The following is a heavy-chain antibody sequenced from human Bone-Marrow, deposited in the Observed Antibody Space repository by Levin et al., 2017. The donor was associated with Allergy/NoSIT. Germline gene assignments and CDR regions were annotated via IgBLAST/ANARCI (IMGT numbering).Heavy chain of an antibody. D-gene: IGHD3-22*01. CDR3: AKVNYDSSGYYCDY. CDR1: GVTFSSYG. J-gene: IGHJ4*02. Sequence: GGSLRLSCAASGVTFSSYGMHWVRQAPGKGLEWVAVITYDGSNKYYADSVKGRFTISRDNSKNTLYLQMNSLRAEDTAVYYCAKVNYDSSGYYCDYWGQGTLVTVSS. V-gene: IGHV3-30*18. CDR2: ITYDGSNK.